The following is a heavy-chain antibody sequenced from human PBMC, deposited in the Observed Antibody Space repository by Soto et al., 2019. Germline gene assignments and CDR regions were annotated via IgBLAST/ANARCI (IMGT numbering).Heavy chain of an antibody. V-gene: IGHV1-18*01. J-gene: IGHJ6*02. CDR2: ISAYNGNT. CDR1: GYTFTSYG. Sequence: VSVKVSCKASGYTFTSYGISWVRQAPGQGLEWMGWISAYNGNTNYAQKLQGRVTMTTDTSTSTAYMELRSLRSDDTAVYYCARVVVAATSPIYYYYGMDVWGQGTTVTVSS. D-gene: IGHD2-15*01. CDR3: ARVVVAATSPIYYYYGMDV.